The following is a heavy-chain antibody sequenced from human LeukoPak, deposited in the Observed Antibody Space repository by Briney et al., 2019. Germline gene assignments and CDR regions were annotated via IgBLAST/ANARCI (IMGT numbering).Heavy chain of an antibody. D-gene: IGHD6-13*01. J-gene: IGHJ4*02. V-gene: IGHV3-33*01. Sequence: PGGSLRLSCAASGFTFSDYGMHWVRQAPGSGLEWVALIWYDGSNKYYADSVKGRFTISRDNSKNTLYLQMNSLRAEDTAVYHCARNSFSNSWIDDHWGQGTLVTVSS. CDR3: ARNSFSNSWIDDH. CDR2: IWYDGSNK. CDR1: GFTFSDYG.